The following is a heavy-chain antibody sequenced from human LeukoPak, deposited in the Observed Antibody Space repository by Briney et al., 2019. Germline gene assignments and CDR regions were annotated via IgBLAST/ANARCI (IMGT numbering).Heavy chain of an antibody. D-gene: IGHD1-26*01. CDR2: IKQDGSEK. J-gene: IGHJ4*02. CDR3: ARDLAEYSGSFLFDY. Sequence: GGSLRLSCAASGFTFSSYWMSWVCQAPGKGLEWVANIKQDGSEKYYVDSVKGRFTISRDNAKNSLYLQMNSLRAEDTAVYYCARDLAEYSGSFLFDYWGQGTLVTVSS. V-gene: IGHV3-7*01. CDR1: GFTFSSYW.